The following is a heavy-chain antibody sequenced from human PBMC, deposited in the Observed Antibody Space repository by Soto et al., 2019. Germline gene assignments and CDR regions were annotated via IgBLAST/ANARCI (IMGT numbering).Heavy chain of an antibody. CDR2: ISAYNGNT. V-gene: IGHV1-18*01. Sequence: ASVKVSCKASGYTFTSYGISWVRQAPGQGLEWMGRISAYNGNTNYAQKLQGRVTMTTDTSTSTAYMELRSLRSDDTAVYYCASDSITMVRGVGSDYYYYGMDVWGQGTTVTVSS. J-gene: IGHJ6*02. CDR3: ASDSITMVRGVGSDYYYYGMDV. D-gene: IGHD3-10*01. CDR1: GYTFTSYG.